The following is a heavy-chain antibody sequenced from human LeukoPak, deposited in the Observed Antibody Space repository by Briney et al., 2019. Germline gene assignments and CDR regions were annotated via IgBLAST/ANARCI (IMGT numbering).Heavy chain of an antibody. D-gene: IGHD2-21*02. J-gene: IGHJ6*02. Sequence: GRSLRLSCAASGFTFSSYAMHWVRQAPGKGLEWVAVIPYDGSNKYYADSVKGRFTISRDNSKNTLYLQMNSLRAEDTAVYYCARDSMHPAYCGGDCYGSYYYGMDVWGQGTTVTVSS. CDR2: IPYDGSNK. CDR3: ARDSMHPAYCGGDCYGSYYYGMDV. CDR1: GFTFSSYA. V-gene: IGHV3-30-3*01.